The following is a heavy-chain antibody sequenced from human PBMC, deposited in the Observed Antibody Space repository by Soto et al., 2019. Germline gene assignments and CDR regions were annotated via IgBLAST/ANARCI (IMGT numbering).Heavy chain of an antibody. Sequence: GSLRLSCAASGFTFSSYAMSWVRQAPGKGLEWVSAISGSGGSTYYADSVKGRFTISRDNSKNTLYLQMNSLRAEDTAVYYCAKKGPIAVADTGVDYWVQATLVTVPS. CDR1: GFTFSSYA. D-gene: IGHD6-19*01. J-gene: IGHJ4*02. V-gene: IGHV3-23*01. CDR2: ISGSGGST. CDR3: AKKGPIAVADTGVDY.